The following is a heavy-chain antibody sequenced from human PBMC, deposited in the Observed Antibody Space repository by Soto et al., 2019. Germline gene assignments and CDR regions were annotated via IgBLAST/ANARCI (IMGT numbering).Heavy chain of an antibody. Sequence: SETLSLTCSVSGVPISSYFWSWIRQPPGRGLEWIGYTYHRGSTNYSPSLKSRVAISLDTSENQFSLKASSVTAADTAVYYCARIGGYHGPLDYWGQGTPV. CDR1: GVPISSYF. CDR2: TYHRGST. J-gene: IGHJ4*02. CDR3: ARIGGYHGPLDY. D-gene: IGHD3-16*02. V-gene: IGHV4-59*01.